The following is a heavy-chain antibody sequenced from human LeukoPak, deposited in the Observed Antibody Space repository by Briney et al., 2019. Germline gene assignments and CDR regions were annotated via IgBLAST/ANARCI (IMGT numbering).Heavy chain of an antibody. D-gene: IGHD6-13*01. CDR1: GFTFSSYS. Sequence: GGSLRLSCAASGFTFSSYSMNWVRQAPGKGLEWVSSISSSSSYIYYADSVKGRFTISRDNAKNSLYLQMNSLRAEDTAVYYCARVKDHRGIAVAGSDYWGQGTLVTVSS. CDR2: ISSSSSYI. CDR3: ARVKDHRGIAVAGSDY. J-gene: IGHJ4*02. V-gene: IGHV3-21*01.